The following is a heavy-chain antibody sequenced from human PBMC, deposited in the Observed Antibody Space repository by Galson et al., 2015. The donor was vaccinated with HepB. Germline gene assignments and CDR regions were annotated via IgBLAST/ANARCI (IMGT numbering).Heavy chain of an antibody. D-gene: IGHD3-22*01. CDR1: GFTFSSYW. J-gene: IGHJ6*02. V-gene: IGHV3-74*01. CDR3: ARSHYYDGSDFSYYGLDV. Sequence: SLRLSCAASGFTFSSYWMHWVRQAPGKGLVWVSRINGDGTTTRYADSVKGRFTISRDNARNTLYLQMNSVRAEDTAVYSCARSHYYDGSDFSYYGLDVWGLGTTVTVSS. CDR2: INGDGTTT.